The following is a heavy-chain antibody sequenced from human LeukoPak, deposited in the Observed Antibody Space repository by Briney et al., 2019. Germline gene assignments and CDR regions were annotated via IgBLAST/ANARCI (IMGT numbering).Heavy chain of an antibody. CDR3: AKGGVNMVRGASGY. V-gene: IGHV3-9*01. Sequence: GGSLRLSCAASGFTFDDYGMHWVRQAPGKGLEWVSGISWNSGSIGYADSVKSRFTISRDNAKNSLYLQMNSLRAEDTALYYCAKGGVNMVRGASGYWGQGTLVTVSS. J-gene: IGHJ4*02. D-gene: IGHD3-10*01. CDR2: ISWNSGSI. CDR1: GFTFDDYG.